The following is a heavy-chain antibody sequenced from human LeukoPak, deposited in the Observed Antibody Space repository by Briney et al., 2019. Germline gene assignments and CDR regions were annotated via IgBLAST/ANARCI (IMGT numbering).Heavy chain of an antibody. CDR2: IIPIFGTA. CDR3: ATENSYEPNYFDY. J-gene: IGHJ4*02. Sequence: SVKVSCKASGGTFSSYAISWVRQAPGQGLEWMGRIIPIFGTANYAQKFQGRVTVTTDESTSTAYMELSSLRSEDTAVYYCATENSYEPNYFDYWGQGTLVTVSS. V-gene: IGHV1-69*05. D-gene: IGHD5-12*01. CDR1: GGTFSSYA.